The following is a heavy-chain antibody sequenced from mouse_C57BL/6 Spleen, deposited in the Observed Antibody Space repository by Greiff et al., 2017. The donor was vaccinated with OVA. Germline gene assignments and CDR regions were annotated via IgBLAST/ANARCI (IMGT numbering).Heavy chain of an antibody. CDR2: IDPSDSYT. CDR3: ARHYYGSSYYFDY. D-gene: IGHD1-1*01. V-gene: IGHV1-69*01. J-gene: IGHJ2*01. CDR1: GYTFTSYW. Sequence: QVQLQQPGAELVMPGASVKLSCKASGYTFTSYWMHWVKQRPGQGLEWIGEIDPSDSYTTYNQKFKGKSTLTVDKSSSTAYMQRSSLTSEDSAVYYCARHYYGSSYYFDYWGQGTTLTGSS.